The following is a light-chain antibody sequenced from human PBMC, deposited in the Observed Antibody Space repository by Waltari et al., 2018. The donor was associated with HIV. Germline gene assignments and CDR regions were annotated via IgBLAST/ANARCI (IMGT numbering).Light chain of an antibody. Sequence: IVMTQSPLSLPVTPGQPASISCKSSQSLLHTKGYDYLDWYLQKPGQSPQLLIYFGSKRASGVPDRFSGSGSGTDFTLKISRVEAEDVGVYYCMQPLHAPFTFGPGTKVDIK. CDR1: QSLLHTKGYDY. CDR3: MQPLHAPFT. J-gene: IGKJ3*01. V-gene: IGKV2-28*01. CDR2: FGS.